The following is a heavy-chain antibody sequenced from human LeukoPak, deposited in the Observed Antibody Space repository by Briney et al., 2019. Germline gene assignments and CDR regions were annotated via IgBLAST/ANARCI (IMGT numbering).Heavy chain of an antibody. D-gene: IGHD2-21*02. CDR2: IYPGDSDT. CDR3: ALKVPHCFDDCSSG. J-gene: IGHJ4*02. Sequence: GESLKISCKASGYDFTSYWIGWVRQMPGKGLEWMGIIYPGDSDTRYIPSFQGQVIISADKSISTAYLQWSALKASDTAMCYCALKVPHCFDDCSSGWGQGTLVTVSS. CDR1: GYDFTSYW. V-gene: IGHV5-51*01.